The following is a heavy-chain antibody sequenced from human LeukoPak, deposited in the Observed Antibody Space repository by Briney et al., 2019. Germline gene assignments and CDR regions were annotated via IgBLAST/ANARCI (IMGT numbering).Heavy chain of an antibody. CDR2: ISAYNGNT. J-gene: IGHJ4*02. V-gene: IGHV1-18*01. CDR1: GYTFTSYG. CDR3: ARPTLLWFGELLKSFDY. Sequence: ASVKVSCKASGYTFTSYGISWVRQAPGQGLEWMGWISAYNGNTNYAQKLQGRITMTTDTSTSTAYMELRSLRSDDTAVYYCARPTLLWFGELLKSFDYWGQGTLVTVSS. D-gene: IGHD3-10*01.